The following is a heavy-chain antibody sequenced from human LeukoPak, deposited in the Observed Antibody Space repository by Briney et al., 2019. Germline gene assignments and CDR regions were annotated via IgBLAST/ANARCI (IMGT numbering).Heavy chain of an antibody. CDR2: ISAYNGNT. D-gene: IGHD2-2*01. CDR1: GYTFTSYG. J-gene: IGHJ5*02. CDR3: ARDSDIVVVPAAPFDP. V-gene: IGHV1-18*01. Sequence: GASVKVSCTASGYTFTSYGISWVRQAPGQGLEWMGWISAYNGNTNYAQKLQGRVTMTTDTSTSTAYMELRSLRSDDTAVYYCARDSDIVVVPAAPFDPWGQGTLVTVSS.